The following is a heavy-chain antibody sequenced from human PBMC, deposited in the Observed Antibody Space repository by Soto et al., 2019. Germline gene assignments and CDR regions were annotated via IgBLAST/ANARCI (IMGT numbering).Heavy chain of an antibody. J-gene: IGHJ2*01. D-gene: IGHD6-13*01. CDR3: AKAYISIWSHWYFDL. V-gene: IGHV3-23*01. CDR1: GFTFSSYA. CDR2: IGGDGGST. Sequence: EVQLLESGGGLVQPGGSLRLSCAASGFTFSSYAMNWVRQAPGKGLEWVSLIGGDGGSTYYADSVRGRFTISRDNSNNTLYLQMNSLRAEDTAIYYCAKAYISIWSHWYFDLWGLGTLVTVSS.